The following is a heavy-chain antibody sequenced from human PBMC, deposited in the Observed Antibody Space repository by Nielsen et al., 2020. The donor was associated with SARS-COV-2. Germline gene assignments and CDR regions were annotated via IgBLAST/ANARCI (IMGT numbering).Heavy chain of an antibody. CDR1: GFTFSSYA. V-gene: IGHV3-30-3*01. CDR3: ARDAAYSRFDY. CDR2: ISYDGSNK. J-gene: IGHJ4*02. D-gene: IGHD4-11*01. Sequence: GESLKISCAASGFTFSSYAMHWVRQAPGKGLEWVAVISYDGSNKYYADSVKGRFTISRDNAGKSLYLQMNSLRAEDTAVYYCARDAAYSRFDYWGQGTLVTVSS.